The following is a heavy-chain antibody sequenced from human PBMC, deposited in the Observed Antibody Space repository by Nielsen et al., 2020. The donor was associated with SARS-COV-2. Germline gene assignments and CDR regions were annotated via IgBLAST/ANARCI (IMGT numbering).Heavy chain of an antibody. D-gene: IGHD6-13*01. CDR2: ISAYNGNT. Sequence: ASVKASCKASGYTFTSYGISWVRQAPGQGLEWMGWISAYNGNTNYAQKLQGRVTMTTDTSTSTAYMELRSLRSDDTAVYYCARDLSGAAAGVSPLHYYYYGMDVWGQGTTVTVSS. CDR1: GYTFTSYG. CDR3: ARDLSGAAAGVSPLHYYYYGMDV. J-gene: IGHJ6*02. V-gene: IGHV1-18*01.